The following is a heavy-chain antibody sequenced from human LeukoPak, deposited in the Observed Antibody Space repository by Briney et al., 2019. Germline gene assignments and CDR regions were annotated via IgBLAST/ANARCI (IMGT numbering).Heavy chain of an antibody. CDR3: ARINYYGSGLDL. CDR2: IYHGGST. V-gene: IGHV4-30-2*06. CDR1: GASITTGAYY. D-gene: IGHD3-10*01. J-gene: IGHJ5*02. Sequence: PSQTLSLTCTVPGASITTGAYYWTYIRQSPGKDLEWIGYIYHGGSTYYNPSLKSRVTISIDRPKNQFSLRLTSVTAADTAVYYCARINYYGSGLDLWGQGALVTVSS.